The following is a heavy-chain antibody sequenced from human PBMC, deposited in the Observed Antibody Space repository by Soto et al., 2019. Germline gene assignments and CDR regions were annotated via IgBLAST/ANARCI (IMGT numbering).Heavy chain of an antibody. CDR3: ATVSAIRGLLQH. CDR2: INAGNGNT. D-gene: IGHD2-21*01. J-gene: IGHJ1*01. CDR1: GYTLTELS. V-gene: IGHV1-3*01. Sequence: ASVKVSCKVSGYTLTELSMHWVRQAPGKGLEWMGWINAGNGNTKYSQKFQGRVTITRDTSASTAYMELSSLRSEDTAVYYCATVSAIRGLLQHWGQGTLVTVSS.